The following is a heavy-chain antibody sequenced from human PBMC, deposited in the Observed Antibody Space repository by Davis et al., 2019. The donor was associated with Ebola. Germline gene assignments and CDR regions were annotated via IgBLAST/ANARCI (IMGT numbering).Heavy chain of an antibody. V-gene: IGHV3-30*03. CDR1: GFTFSSYG. CDR3: ARDSQQWLVYYYGMDV. CDR2: ISYAGNNK. Sequence: GESLKISCAASGFTFSSYGMHWVRQAPGKGLEWVAVISYAGNNKYFADSVKGRFTLSRDNSKNTLYLQMNSLSAEDTAVYYCARDSQQWLVYYYGMDVWGQGTTVTVSS. J-gene: IGHJ6*02. D-gene: IGHD6-19*01.